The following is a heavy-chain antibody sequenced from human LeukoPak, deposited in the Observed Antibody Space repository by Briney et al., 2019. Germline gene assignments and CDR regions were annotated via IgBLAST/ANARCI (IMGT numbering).Heavy chain of an antibody. J-gene: IGHJ6*03. CDR2: IYYSGNT. CDR3: ARAPGYCSTTSCEYYYYMDV. V-gene: IGHV4-59*12. Sequence: PSETLSLICSVSGGSLSSSYWTWIRQPPGKGLEWIGYIYYSGNTNYNPSLKSRVTMSIDTSKNQFSLEVSSVTAADTAVYYCARAPGYCSTTSCEYYYYMDVWGKGTTVTVSS. CDR1: GGSLSSSY. D-gene: IGHD2-2*01.